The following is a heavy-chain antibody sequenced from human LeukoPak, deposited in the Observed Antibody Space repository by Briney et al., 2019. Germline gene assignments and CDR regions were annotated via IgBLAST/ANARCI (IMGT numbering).Heavy chain of an antibody. CDR1: GYTFTSYY. D-gene: IGHD6-6*01. J-gene: IGHJ5*02. CDR3: ARVKMGIAARRNWFDP. Sequence: GASVKVSCKSSGYTFTSYYMHWVRQAPGQGLEWMGWINPNSGGTNYAQKFQGRVTITRNTSISTAYMELSSLRSEDTAVYYCARVKMGIAARRNWFDPWGQGTLVTVSS. CDR2: INPNSGGT. V-gene: IGHV1-2*02.